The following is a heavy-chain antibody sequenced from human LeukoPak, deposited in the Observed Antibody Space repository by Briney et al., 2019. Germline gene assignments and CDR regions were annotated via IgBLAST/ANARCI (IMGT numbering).Heavy chain of an antibody. Sequence: SETLSLTCAVYGGSFSGYYWSWIRQPPGKGLEWIGEINHSGSTNYNPSLKSRVTISVDTSKNQFSLKLSSVTAADTAVYYRASRGYCSGGSCYRLSGSFDYWGQGTLVTVSS. CDR1: GGSFSGYY. CDR3: ASRGYCSGGSCYRLSGSFDY. V-gene: IGHV4-34*01. CDR2: INHSGST. J-gene: IGHJ4*02. D-gene: IGHD2-15*01.